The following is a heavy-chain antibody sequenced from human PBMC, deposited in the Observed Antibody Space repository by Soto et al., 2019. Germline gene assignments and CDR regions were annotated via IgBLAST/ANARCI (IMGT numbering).Heavy chain of an antibody. CDR3: ARTAGYYDSSGYYRQHPKIYYFDY. D-gene: IGHD3-22*01. Sequence: SETLSLTCAVSGGSISSGGYSWSWIRQPPGKGLEWIGYIYHSGSTYYNPSLKSRVTISVDRSKNQFSLKLSSVTAADTAVYYCARTAGYYDSSGYYRQHPKIYYFDYWGQGTLVTVSS. V-gene: IGHV4-30-2*01. CDR2: IYHSGST. CDR1: GGSISSGGYS. J-gene: IGHJ4*02.